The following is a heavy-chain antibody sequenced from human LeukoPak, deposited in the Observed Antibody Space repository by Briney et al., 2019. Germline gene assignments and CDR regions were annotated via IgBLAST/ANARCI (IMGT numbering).Heavy chain of an antibody. CDR1: GYSFTSYA. Sequence: ASVTVSCTASGYSFTSYAINWVRQAPGQGLEWMGWINTNTGNPMYAQGFTGRFVFSLDTSVSTAYLQISSLKAEDTAVYYCARDYYDSSGLRDNWFDPWGQGTLVTVSS. CDR2: INTNTGNP. D-gene: IGHD3-22*01. V-gene: IGHV7-4-1*02. CDR3: ARDYYDSSGLRDNWFDP. J-gene: IGHJ5*02.